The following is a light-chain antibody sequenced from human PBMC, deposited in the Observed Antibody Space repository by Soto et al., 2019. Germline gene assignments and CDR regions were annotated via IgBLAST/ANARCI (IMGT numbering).Light chain of an antibody. CDR2: GAS. CDR1: QGISSY. V-gene: IGKV1-39*01. CDR3: QQSYSNPRT. Sequence: DIQMTQSPSSLSASVGDRVTITCRASQGISSYLNWYHQKPGKAPKLLINGASSLQSGVPSRFSGSGSGIDFTLTISSLQPDDFATYYCQQSYSNPRTFGQGTKVEIK. J-gene: IGKJ1*01.